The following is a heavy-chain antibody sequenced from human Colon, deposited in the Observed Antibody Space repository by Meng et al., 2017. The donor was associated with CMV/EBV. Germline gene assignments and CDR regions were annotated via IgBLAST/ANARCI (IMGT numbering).Heavy chain of an antibody. V-gene: IGHV4-61*01. CDR1: GALVSSGSYY. CDR3: ARDLVRRVGFLNWFDP. Sequence: SETLSLTCTVSGALVSSGSYYWTWIRQPPGRGLVWIGSIFYTGANYNHSLKSRVTISVDTSRNQFSLELTSVTAADTAGYYCARDLVRRVGFLNWFDPWGQGTLVTVSS. CDR2: IFYTGA. J-gene: IGHJ5*02. D-gene: IGHD1-26*01.